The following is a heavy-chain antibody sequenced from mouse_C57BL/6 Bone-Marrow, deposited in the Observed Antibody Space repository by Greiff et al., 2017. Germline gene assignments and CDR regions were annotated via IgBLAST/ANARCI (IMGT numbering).Heavy chain of an antibody. J-gene: IGHJ3*01. Sequence: VKLQESGPGLVAPSQSLSITCTVSGFSLTSYDISWIRQPPGKGLEWLGVIWTGGGTNYNSAFMSRLSISKDNSKSQVFLKMNSLQTDDTAIYYCVRELAWFAYWGQGTLVTVSA. CDR3: VRELAWFAY. CDR1: GFSLTSYD. V-gene: IGHV2-9-2*01. D-gene: IGHD4-1*01. CDR2: IWTGGGT.